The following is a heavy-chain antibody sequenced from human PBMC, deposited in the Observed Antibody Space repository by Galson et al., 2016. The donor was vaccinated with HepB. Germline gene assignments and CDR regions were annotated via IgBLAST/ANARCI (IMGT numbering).Heavy chain of an antibody. Sequence: QSGAEVKKPGESLKISCRGSGYSFGSYWIGWVRQMPGKGLEWMGIIYPGDFDIRYGQAFQGQVTIPVDKSISTAYLQWSSMTASETAMYDCARSLTCSYDFWGSMYNYYAMDVWGQGTTVTVS. CDR2: IYPGDFDI. V-gene: IGHV5-51*01. D-gene: IGHD3-3*01. CDR1: GYSFGSYW. CDR3: ARSLTCSYDFWGSMYNYYAMDV. J-gene: IGHJ6*02.